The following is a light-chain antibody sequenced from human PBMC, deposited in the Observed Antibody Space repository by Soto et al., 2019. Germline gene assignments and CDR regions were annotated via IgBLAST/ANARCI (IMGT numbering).Light chain of an antibody. J-gene: IGKJ4*01. CDR3: QQYADAIT. CDR1: RSVGSNQ. V-gene: IGKV3-20*01. CDR2: GAS. Sequence: EIVLTQSPGTLSLSPGERASLSCRASRSVGSNQLAWYQQKPGQAPRLLISGASSRATGIPDRFSGSGSGTDFSLIISRLEAEDFAVYFCQQYADAITFGGGTKVEIK.